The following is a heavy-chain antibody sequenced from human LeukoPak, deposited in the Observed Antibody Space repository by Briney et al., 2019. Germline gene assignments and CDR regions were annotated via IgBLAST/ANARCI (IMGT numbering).Heavy chain of an antibody. D-gene: IGHD4-23*01. J-gene: IGHJ5*02. V-gene: IGHV3-48*03. CDR1: GFTFRSYE. CDR2: ISNTGGTL. CDR3: AKLGGDYGGNTLDP. Sequence: PGGSLRLSCAASGFTFRSYEMNWVRQAPGKGLEWGSDISNTGGTLYYADSVNGRFTISRANSKNTLHLQMNSLRADDTAVYYCAKLGGDYGGNTLDPWGQGTLVTVSS.